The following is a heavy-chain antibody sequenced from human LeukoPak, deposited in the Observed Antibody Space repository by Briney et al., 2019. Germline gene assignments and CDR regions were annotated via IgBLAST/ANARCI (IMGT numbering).Heavy chain of an antibody. D-gene: IGHD6-19*01. J-gene: IGHJ6*04. V-gene: IGHV4-34*01. CDR1: GGSFSGYY. CDR2: INHSGST. CDR3: ARAKKRGAVAGTVYYGMDV. Sequence: SETLSLTCAVYGGSFSGYYWSWIRQPPGKGLEWIGEINHSGSTNYNPSLESRVTISEDTSKNQFSLKLSSVTAADTAVYYCARAKKRGAVAGTVYYGMDVWGKGTTVTVSS.